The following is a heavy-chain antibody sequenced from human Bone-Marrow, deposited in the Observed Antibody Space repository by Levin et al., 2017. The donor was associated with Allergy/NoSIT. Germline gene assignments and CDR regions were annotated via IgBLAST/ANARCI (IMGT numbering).Heavy chain of an antibody. CDR1: GDTFNNYV. D-gene: IGHD3-10*01. CDR2: IIPNFGTP. J-gene: IGHJ6*02. Sequence: SVKVSCKASGDTFNNYVMKWVRQAPGQGLEWMGVIIPNFGTPNYAPKFQGRVTITADASTSTVYMELSRLRSDDTAIYYCARPPRGAGSSGMNVWGQGTTVIVSS. V-gene: IGHV1-69*13. CDR3: ARPPRGAGSSGMNV.